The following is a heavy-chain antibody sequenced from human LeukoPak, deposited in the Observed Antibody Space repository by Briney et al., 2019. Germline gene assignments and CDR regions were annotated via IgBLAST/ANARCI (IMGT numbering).Heavy chain of an antibody. CDR2: IFYSGTT. CDR1: GGSISGYY. D-gene: IGHD6-19*01. V-gene: IGHV4-59*08. CDR3: AGGGSGWPTSVVVDY. J-gene: IGHJ4*02. Sequence: SETLSLTCTVSGGSISGYYWGWIRQPPGKGLEYIGFIFYSGTTNYNPSLKSRVTISVDTSKNQFSLKLSSVTAADTAVYYCAGGGSGWPTSVVVDYWGQGTLVTVSS.